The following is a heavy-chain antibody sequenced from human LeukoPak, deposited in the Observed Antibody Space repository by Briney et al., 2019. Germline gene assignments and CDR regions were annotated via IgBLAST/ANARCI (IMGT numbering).Heavy chain of an antibody. J-gene: IGHJ6*03. Sequence: GRSLRLSCAASGFTVSSNYMNWVRQVPGKGLEWVSSTSSSSSYIYYADSVKGRFTISRDNAKNSLYLQMNSLRAEDTAVYYCAGEYSSGLTYYYYYYMDVWGKGTTVTISS. CDR2: TSSSSSYI. V-gene: IGHV3-21*01. CDR1: GFTVSSNY. CDR3: AGEYSSGLTYYYYYYMDV. D-gene: IGHD6-19*01.